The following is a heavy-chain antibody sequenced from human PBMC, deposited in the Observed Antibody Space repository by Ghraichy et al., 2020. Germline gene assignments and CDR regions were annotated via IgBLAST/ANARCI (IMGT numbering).Heavy chain of an antibody. CDR1: GGSISSYY. V-gene: IGHV4-59*01. D-gene: IGHD4-17*01. CDR3: ARARAYGDYRIHGVLPDS. Sequence: SETRSLTCTVSGGSISSYYCSWIRQPPGKGLEWIGDISYSGSTYYNPSLRSRVAISVDTSKNQFSLKLSSVTAADTAMYYCARARAYGDYRIHGVLPDSWGQGTLVTVSS. CDR2: ISYSGST. J-gene: IGHJ4*02.